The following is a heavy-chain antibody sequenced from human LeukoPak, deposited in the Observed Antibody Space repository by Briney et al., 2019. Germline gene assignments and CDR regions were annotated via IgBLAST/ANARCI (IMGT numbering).Heavy chain of an antibody. CDR3: ARDPGGRGPDY. D-gene: IGHD3-10*01. CDR1: GDSISSYF. Sequence: SETLSLTCTVSGDSISSYFWSWIRQPPGKGLEWIGYIYYSGSTNYNPSLKSRVTISLDTSKNQFSLKLSSVTAADTAVYYCARDPGGRGPDYWGQGTLVTVSS. V-gene: IGHV4-59*01. CDR2: IYYSGST. J-gene: IGHJ4*02.